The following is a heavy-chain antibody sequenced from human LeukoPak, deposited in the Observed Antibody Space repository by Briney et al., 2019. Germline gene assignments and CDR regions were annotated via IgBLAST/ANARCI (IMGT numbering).Heavy chain of an antibody. CDR3: ARDEIKIYSSGWYQAKAPDWYFDL. V-gene: IGHV3-7*01. J-gene: IGHJ2*01. D-gene: IGHD6-19*01. CDR1: GFTFSSYW. Sequence: QPGGSLRLSCAASGFTFSSYWMSWVRQAPGKGLEWVANIKQDGSEKYYVDSVKGRFTISRDNAKNSLYLQMNSLRAEDTAVYYCARDEIKIYSSGWYQAKAPDWYFDLWGRGTLVTVSS. CDR2: IKQDGSEK.